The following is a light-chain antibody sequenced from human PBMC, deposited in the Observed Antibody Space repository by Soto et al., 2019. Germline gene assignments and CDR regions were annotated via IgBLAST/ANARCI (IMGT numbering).Light chain of an antibody. J-gene: IGLJ1*01. CDR1: SSNFGSGYD. Sequence: QSVLARPPSVSGAPGQRVTISCTGSSSNFGSGYDVQWYQQLPGRAPKFLISGNNDRPSGLPDRFSASKSGTSASLAITGLQAEDEADYYCQTYDTSLSAYVFGTGTKVTVL. CDR2: GNN. V-gene: IGLV1-40*01. CDR3: QTYDTSLSAYV.